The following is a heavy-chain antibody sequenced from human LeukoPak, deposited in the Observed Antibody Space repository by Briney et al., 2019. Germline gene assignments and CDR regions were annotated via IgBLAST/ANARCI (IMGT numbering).Heavy chain of an antibody. V-gene: IGHV4-38-2*01. J-gene: IGHJ6*03. D-gene: IGHD6-13*01. CDR2: MYHSGST. CDR1: GYSISSGYY. Sequence: PSGTLSLTCAVSGYSISSGYYWGWFRQPPGKGLGWIECMYHSGSTYYKPSLKSRVTISVDTSKNPFSLKLNTVTAADTAGNYCARQGGSSSPYYYYYMDVWDKGTAVTVSS. CDR3: ARQGGSSSPYYYYYMDV.